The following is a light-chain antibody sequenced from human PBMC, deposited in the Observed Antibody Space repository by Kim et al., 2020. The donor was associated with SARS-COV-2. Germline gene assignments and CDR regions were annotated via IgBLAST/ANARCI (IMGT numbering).Light chain of an antibody. V-gene: IGLV3-25*03. J-gene: IGLJ3*02. CDR2: KDS. CDR3: QSADSSGTYAV. CDR1: ALPKQY. Sequence: SYELTQPPSVSVSPGQTVRITCSGDALPKQYAYWYQQKPGQAPVLVIYKDSERPSGIPERFSGSSSGTTVTLTISGVQAEDEADYYCQSADSSGTYAVFGGGTQLTVL.